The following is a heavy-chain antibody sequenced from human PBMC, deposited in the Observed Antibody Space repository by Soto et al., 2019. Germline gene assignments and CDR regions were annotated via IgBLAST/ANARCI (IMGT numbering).Heavy chain of an antibody. J-gene: IGHJ6*03. CDR2: ISSSSSGI. Sequence: EVQLVESGGGLVQPGGSLRLSCATSGFILSDCAMNWVRQAPGKGLEWVSYISSSSSGIDYADSVKGRFTVSRDNARNSLCLQMDSLRAEDTAVYYCARDLSWGSNRNYYMDVWGKGTTGTVSS. V-gene: IGHV3-48*01. CDR1: GFILSDCA. CDR3: ARDLSWGSNRNYYMDV. D-gene: IGHD3-16*01.